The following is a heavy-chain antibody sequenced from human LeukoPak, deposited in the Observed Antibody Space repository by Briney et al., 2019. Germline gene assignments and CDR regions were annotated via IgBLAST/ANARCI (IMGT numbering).Heavy chain of an antibody. V-gene: IGHV4-39*01. CDR1: GGSISSSSYY. D-gene: IGHD4-11*01. CDR2: IYYSGST. Sequence: SETLSLTCTVSGGSISSSSYYWGWIRQPPGKGLEWIGSIYYSGSTYYNPSLKSRVTISVDTSKNQFSLKLSSVTAADTAVYYCAKLGDMTTVTKGLDYWGQGTLVTVSS. CDR3: AKLGDMTTVTKGLDY. J-gene: IGHJ4*02.